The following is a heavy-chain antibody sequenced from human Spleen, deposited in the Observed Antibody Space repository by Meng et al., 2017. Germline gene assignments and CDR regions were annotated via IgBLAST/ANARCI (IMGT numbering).Heavy chain of an antibody. CDR3: AAAWELLPPGY. D-gene: IGHD1-26*01. CDR2: TSRDGSDT. Sequence: EVQMVESGGGLVQPGGSLRLSCVASGFTIRTYWLHWVRQAPGKGLVWVSRTSRDGSDTVYADSVKGRFTMSRDNAKNTLYLQMNSLRAEDTAVYYCAAAWELLPPGYWGQGTLVTVSS. V-gene: IGHV3-74*01. J-gene: IGHJ4*02. CDR1: GFTIRTYW.